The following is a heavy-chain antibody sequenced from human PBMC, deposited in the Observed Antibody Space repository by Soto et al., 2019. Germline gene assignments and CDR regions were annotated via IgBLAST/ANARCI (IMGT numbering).Heavy chain of an antibody. CDR1: GYTFISYY. J-gene: IGHJ4*02. V-gene: IGHV1-46*01. Sequence: ASVKVSCKASGYTFISYYMHWLLQAPGQGLEWMGIINPSANSTNYEQKFQGRVTMTRDTSTSTVYMELSSLRSDDTAVYFCARACHYGSTRGLRYWGQGTQVTVSS. D-gene: IGHD2-2*01. CDR2: INPSANST. CDR3: ARACHYGSTRGLRY.